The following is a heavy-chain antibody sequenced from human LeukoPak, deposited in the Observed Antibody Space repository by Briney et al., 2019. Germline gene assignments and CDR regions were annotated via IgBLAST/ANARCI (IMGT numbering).Heavy chain of an antibody. Sequence: SETLSLTCTVSGGSIGSSSYYWGWIRQPPGKGLEWIGSIYYSGSTYYNPSLKSRVTISVDTSKNQFSLKLSSVTAADTAVYYCARRHHPFYYYDSRGVFFDYWGQGTLVTVSS. CDR1: GGSIGSSSYY. CDR3: ARRHHPFYYYDSRGVFFDY. V-gene: IGHV4-39*01. D-gene: IGHD3-22*01. J-gene: IGHJ4*02. CDR2: IYYSGST.